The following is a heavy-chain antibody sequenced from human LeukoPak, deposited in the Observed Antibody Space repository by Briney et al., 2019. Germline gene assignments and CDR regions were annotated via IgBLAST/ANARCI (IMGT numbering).Heavy chain of an antibody. Sequence: GGSLRVSCVGSGFTFGNHWMSWVRQAPGKGLEWVANINQDGSENFYAGSLRGRFTISRDNAMKSLFLQIDSLRAEDTAVYYCAKDMGLGSYSGGFDYWGQGTLVTVSS. CDR2: INQDGSEN. CDR1: GFTFGNHW. V-gene: IGHV3-7*01. D-gene: IGHD1-26*01. J-gene: IGHJ4*02. CDR3: AKDMGLGSYSGGFDY.